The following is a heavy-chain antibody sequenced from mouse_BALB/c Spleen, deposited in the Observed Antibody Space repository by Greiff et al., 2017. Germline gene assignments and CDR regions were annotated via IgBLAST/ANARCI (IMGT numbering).Heavy chain of an antibody. CDR2: IWGGGST. J-gene: IGHJ4*01. Sequence: VKLMESGPGLVAPSQSLSITCTVSGFSLTDYGVSWIRQPPGKGLEWLGVIWGGGSTYYNSALKSRLSISKDNSKSQVFLKMNSLQTDDTAMYYCAKHSPGYGSSYAMDYWGQGTSVTVSS. V-gene: IGHV2-6-5*01. D-gene: IGHD1-1*01. CDR1: GFSLTDYG. CDR3: AKHSPGYGSSYAMDY.